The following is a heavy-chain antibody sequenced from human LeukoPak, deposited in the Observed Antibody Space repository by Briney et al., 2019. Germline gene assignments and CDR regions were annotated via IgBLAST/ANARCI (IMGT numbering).Heavy chain of an antibody. Sequence: GGSLRLSCAASGFTFSSYWMSWVRQAPGKGLEWVANIKQDGSEKYYVDSVKGRFTISRDNSMNTLYLQMNSLRDEDTAVYYCAQAWRWLQLNYWGQGTLVTVSS. J-gene: IGHJ4*02. D-gene: IGHD5-24*01. CDR2: IKQDGSEK. CDR1: GFTFSSYW. CDR3: AQAWRWLQLNY. V-gene: IGHV3-7*02.